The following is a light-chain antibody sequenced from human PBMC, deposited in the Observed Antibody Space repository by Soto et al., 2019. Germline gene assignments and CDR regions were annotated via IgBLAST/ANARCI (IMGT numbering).Light chain of an antibody. CDR2: GAS. J-gene: IGKJ4*01. Sequence: DIQMTQSPSSLSASVGDRVTITCQASQDISNSLIWYQQKPGKAPKILIYGASNLETGVPSRFSGSGSGTDFTFTISSLQPEDIATYYCQQYDNLPLTFGGGAKVEIK. V-gene: IGKV1-33*01. CDR3: QQYDNLPLT. CDR1: QDISNS.